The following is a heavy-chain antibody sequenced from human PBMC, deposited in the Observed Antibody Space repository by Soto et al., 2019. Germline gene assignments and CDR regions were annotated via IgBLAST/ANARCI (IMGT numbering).Heavy chain of an antibody. J-gene: IGHJ3*02. D-gene: IGHD2-2*01. CDR3: ARAGTSWTGDAFDI. CDR1: GFTFSSYS. CDR2: ISSSSSYI. Sequence: EVQLVESGGGPVKPGGSLRLSCAASGFTFSSYSMNWVRQAPGKGLEWVSSISSSSSYIYYADSVKGRFTISRDNAKNSLYLQMNSLRAEDTAVYYCARAGTSWTGDAFDIWGQGTMVTVSS. V-gene: IGHV3-21*01.